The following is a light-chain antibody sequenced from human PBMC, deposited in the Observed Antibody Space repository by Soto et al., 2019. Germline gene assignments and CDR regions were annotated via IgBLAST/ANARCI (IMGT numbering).Light chain of an antibody. J-gene: IGKJ4*01. CDR3: QQRSSWPLT. Sequence: EIVLTQFPATLSLSPGESATLSCRAGQSVSSYLAWYQQKRGQAPRLLIYDSSNRATGIPARFSGSGSGTDFSLTISSLEPEDFAVYYCQQRSSWPLTFGGGTKVEIK. CDR1: QSVSSY. V-gene: IGKV3-11*01. CDR2: DSS.